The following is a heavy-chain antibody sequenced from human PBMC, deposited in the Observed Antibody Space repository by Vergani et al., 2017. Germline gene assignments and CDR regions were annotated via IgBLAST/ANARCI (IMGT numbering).Heavy chain of an antibody. CDR3: ATKSXGTPGCQIGYFRE. CDR1: GFTSSYYG. D-gene: IGHD1-1*01. V-gene: IGHV3-30*03. J-gene: IGHJ1*01. Sequence: QVHLVESGGGVVQPGRSLRLSCVVSGFTSSYYGMHWVRQAPGKGLEWVAVISYDGTQKYYADSVKGRFTISRDNSKSTLYLQMNSLRTEDTAVYYCATKSXGTPGCQIGYFREWGQDTLVTVSS. CDR2: ISYDGTQK.